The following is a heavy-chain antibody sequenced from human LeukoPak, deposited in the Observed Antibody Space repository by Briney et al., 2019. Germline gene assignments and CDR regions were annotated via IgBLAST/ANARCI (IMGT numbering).Heavy chain of an antibody. Sequence: PGGSLRLSCAAPGFTFSSYWMSWVRQAPGKGLEWVANIKQDGSEKYYVDSVKGRFTISRDNAKNSLYLQMNSLRAEDTAVYYCASLILPAAMDAFDIWGQGTMVTVSS. CDR3: ASLILPAAMDAFDI. V-gene: IGHV3-7*01. J-gene: IGHJ3*02. D-gene: IGHD2-2*01. CDR1: GFTFSSYW. CDR2: IKQDGSEK.